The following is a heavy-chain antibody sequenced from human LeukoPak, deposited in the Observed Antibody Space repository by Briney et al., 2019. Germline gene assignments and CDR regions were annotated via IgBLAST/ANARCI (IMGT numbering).Heavy chain of an antibody. CDR2: ISSSGGST. CDR3: AKDFTISY. V-gene: IGHV3-23*01. Sequence: PGGSLRLSCAASGFTFSSYWMQWVRQAPGKGLEWVSAISSSGGSTYYADSVKGRFTISRDNSKNTVFLQMNSLRAEDTAVYYCAKDFTISYWGQGTLVTVSS. CDR1: GFTFSSYW. D-gene: IGHD5-24*01. J-gene: IGHJ4*02.